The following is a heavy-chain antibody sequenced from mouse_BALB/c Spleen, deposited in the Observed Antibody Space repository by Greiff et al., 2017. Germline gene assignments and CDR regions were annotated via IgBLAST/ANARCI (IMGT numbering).Heavy chain of an antibody. J-gene: IGHJ2*01. CDR3: ARWVTTVVTLDY. D-gene: IGHD1-1*01. CDR1: GYSFTSYY. V-gene: IGHV1S135*01. Sequence: QLQESGPELMKPGASVKISCKASGYSFTSYYMHWVKQSHGKSLEWIGYIDPFNGGTSYNQKFKGKATLTVDKSSSTAYMHLSSLTSEDSAVYYCARWVTTVVTLDYWGQGTTLTVSS. CDR2: IDPFNGGT.